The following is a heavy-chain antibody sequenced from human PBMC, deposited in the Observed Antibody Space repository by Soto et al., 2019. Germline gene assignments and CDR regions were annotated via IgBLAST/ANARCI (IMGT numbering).Heavy chain of an antibody. CDR2: ISGSGGST. D-gene: IGHD2-15*01. J-gene: IGHJ4*02. CDR3: AKCGEGCYSRDYFDF. V-gene: IGHV3-23*01. CDR1: GFTFSSYA. Sequence: GSLRLSCAASGFTFSSYAMSWVRQAPGKGLEWVSAISGSGGSTYYADSVKGRFTISRDNSKNTLYLQMNSLRAEDTAVYYCAKCGEGCYSRDYFDFWGQGTLVTVSS.